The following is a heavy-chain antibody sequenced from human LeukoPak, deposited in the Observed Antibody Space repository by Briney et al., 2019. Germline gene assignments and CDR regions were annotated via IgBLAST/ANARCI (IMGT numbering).Heavy chain of an antibody. Sequence: PETLSLTCAVHGGSCDDYYCSWIRQPPGKGLEWIGEIHPHGIFYYNSSLTSRVTILNDTSKSQFSLRLTSVTAADTALYYCARGRDRSKAGDLWGQGSLVIVSS. V-gene: IGHV4-34*01. CDR2: IHPHGIF. J-gene: IGHJ5*02. CDR3: ARGRDRSKAGDL. D-gene: IGHD5-24*01. CDR1: GGSCDDYY.